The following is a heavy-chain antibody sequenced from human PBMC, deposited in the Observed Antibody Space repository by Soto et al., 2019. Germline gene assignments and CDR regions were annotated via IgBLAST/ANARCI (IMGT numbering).Heavy chain of an antibody. CDR3: ARGIVGTGINGYYYGMDV. J-gene: IGHJ6*02. D-gene: IGHD1-7*01. V-gene: IGHV1-69*01. CDR2: IIPIFGTA. Sequence: QVQLVQSGAEVKKPGSSVKVSCQASGGTFSSYAISWVRQANGQGLEWLGGIIPIFGTANYAQKFQGRVTIIADESTSTAYIELSRLRSEDTAVDYCARGIVGTGINGYYYGMDVWGQGNTFTVSS. CDR1: GGTFSSYA.